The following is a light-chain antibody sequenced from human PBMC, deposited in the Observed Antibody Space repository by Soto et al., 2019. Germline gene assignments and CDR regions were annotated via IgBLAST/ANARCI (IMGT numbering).Light chain of an antibody. Sequence: EIVLTQSPGTLSLSPGGRATLSCRASQSISDTLAWYQQKPGQAPRLLIHGASTRATGFPARFSGSGSGTDFSLPHNPLQSADFAIYYSQQYTNCPRTFGQGTKVDTK. CDR2: GAS. CDR1: QSISDT. J-gene: IGKJ1*01. V-gene: IGKV3-15*01. CDR3: QQYTNCPRT.